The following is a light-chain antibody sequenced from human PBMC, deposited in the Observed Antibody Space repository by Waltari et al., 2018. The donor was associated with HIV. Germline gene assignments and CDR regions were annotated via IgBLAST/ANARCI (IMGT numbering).Light chain of an antibody. J-gene: IGLJ3*02. CDR1: VVAKKY. V-gene: IGLV3-27*01. CDR2: KDS. CDR3: YSAADNIGV. Sequence: SYELTQPSSVSVSPGQTARITCTGDVVAKKYARWFQQKPGQAPVRVIYKDSGRPSGIPERVSGSSSGTTVTLTISGAQVEDEADYYCYSAADNIGVFGGGTKLTVL.